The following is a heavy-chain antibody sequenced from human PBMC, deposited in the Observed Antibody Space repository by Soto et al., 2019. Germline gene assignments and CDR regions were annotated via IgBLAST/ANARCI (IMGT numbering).Heavy chain of an antibody. Sequence: EVQLLESGGALVQPGGSLKLSCAASGFTFGSYGMTWVRQAPGKGLQWVSTIVPGGEKTYYADAVKGRFTVSRDNSISTLYLQMNSLRAGDTAVYYCVKDQDESYRHLAYNVLGFWGQGTLVTVSS. CDR1: GFTFGSYG. D-gene: IGHD2-2*01. V-gene: IGHV3-23*01. CDR3: VKDQDESYRHLAYNVLGF. CDR2: IVPGGEKT. J-gene: IGHJ4*02.